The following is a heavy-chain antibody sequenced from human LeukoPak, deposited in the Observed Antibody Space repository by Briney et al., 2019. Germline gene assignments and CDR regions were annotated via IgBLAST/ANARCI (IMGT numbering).Heavy chain of an antibody. D-gene: IGHD6-19*01. CDR3: ARDRQWLVRPTNGMDV. Sequence: EGSLRLSCAASGFTLSNYAMHWVRQAPGKGLEWVAVISYDGSNKYYADSVKGRFTISRDNSKNTLYLQMNSLRAEDTAVYYCARDRQWLVRPTNGMDVWGQGTTVTVSS. CDR1: GFTLSNYA. V-gene: IGHV3-30-3*01. J-gene: IGHJ6*02. CDR2: ISYDGSNK.